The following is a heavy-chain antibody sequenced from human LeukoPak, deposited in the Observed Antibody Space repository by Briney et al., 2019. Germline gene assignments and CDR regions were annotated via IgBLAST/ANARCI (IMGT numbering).Heavy chain of an antibody. CDR1: GFSFSGYY. Sequence: SETLSLTCAGYGFSFSGYYWGWLRQPPGKGREGVGEINHGGRSNYNPSLKSGVTIREDTSKNECSLKLSSVTAADTAVYYCARVGCSSTSCYLHYWGQGTLLTVSS. CDR2: INHGGRS. J-gene: IGHJ4*02. V-gene: IGHV4-34*01. D-gene: IGHD2-2*01. CDR3: ARVGCSSTSCYLHY.